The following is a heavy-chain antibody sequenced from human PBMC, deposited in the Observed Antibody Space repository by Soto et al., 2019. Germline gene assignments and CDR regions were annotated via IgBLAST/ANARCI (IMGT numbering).Heavy chain of an antibody. CDR3: ARDRPYSWALEGYFDY. CDR2: ISYDGSNK. Sequence: QVQLVESGGGVVQPGRSLRLSCAASGFTFSSYAMHWVRQAPGKGLEWEAVISYDGSNKYYADSVKSRFTISRDNSKNTLYLQMNSLRAEDTAAYYCARDRPYSWALEGYFDYWGQGTLVTVSS. V-gene: IGHV3-30-3*01. J-gene: IGHJ4*02. CDR1: GFTFSSYA. D-gene: IGHD1-26*01.